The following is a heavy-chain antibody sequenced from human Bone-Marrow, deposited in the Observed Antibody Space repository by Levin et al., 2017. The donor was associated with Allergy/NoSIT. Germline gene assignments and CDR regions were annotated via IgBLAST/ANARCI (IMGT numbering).Heavy chain of an antibody. V-gene: IGHV4-39*01. CDR3: ARQFWAAAGIDPFDY. CDR1: GDSISSSSYY. J-gene: IGHJ4*02. CDR2: IYYTEDT. Sequence: PSETLSLTCSVSGDSISSSSYYWGWIRQPPGTGLEWIGSIYYTEDTYYNPSLKTRVTIFRDTSKNQFSLRLSSVTAADTAVYYCARQFWAAAGIDPFDYWGQGTLVTVSS. D-gene: IGHD6-13*01.